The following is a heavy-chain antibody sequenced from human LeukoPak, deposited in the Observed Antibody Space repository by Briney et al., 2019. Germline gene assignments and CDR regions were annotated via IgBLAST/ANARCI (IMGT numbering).Heavy chain of an antibody. V-gene: IGHV1-46*01. CDR3: ARDQVATIIRGIDY. CDR2: INPSGGST. Sequence: ASVKVSCKASGYTFISYYLHWVRQAPGQGLEWMGIINPSGGSTDYAQKLQGRVTMTRDTSTTTVYMELSSLRSEDTAVYYCARDQVATIIRGIDYWGQGTLVTVSS. J-gene: IGHJ4*02. CDR1: GYTFISYY. D-gene: IGHD5-12*01.